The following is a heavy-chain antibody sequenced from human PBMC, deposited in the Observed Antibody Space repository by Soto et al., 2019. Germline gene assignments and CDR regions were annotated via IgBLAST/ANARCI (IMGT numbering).Heavy chain of an antibody. J-gene: IGHJ4*02. D-gene: IGHD3-3*01. CDR3: AHRVIRTFFGLVTPTAIYFDF. Sequence: QITLNESGPTVVRPTETLTLTCRFSGFSLSTSGVGVGWNRQSPGKAPERTAIIYWDDDKRYSASLKSRLTITKDTYKNQVVLTVSDLDPTDTATYYCAHRVIRTFFGLVTPTAIYFDFWGQGTPVAVSS. CDR2: IYWDDDK. CDR1: GFSLSTSGVG. V-gene: IGHV2-5*02.